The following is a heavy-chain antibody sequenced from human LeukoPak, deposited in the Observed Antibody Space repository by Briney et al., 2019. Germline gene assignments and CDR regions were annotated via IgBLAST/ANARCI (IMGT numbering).Heavy chain of an antibody. V-gene: IGHV1-69*05. CDR1: GGTSSSYA. Sequence: SVKVSCKASGGTSSSYAISWVRQAPGQGLEWMGRIIPIFGTANYAQKFQGRVTITTDESTSTAYMELSSLRSEDTAVYYCARGLGYGDYVEFFDYWGQGTLVTVSS. D-gene: IGHD4-17*01. J-gene: IGHJ4*02. CDR3: ARGLGYGDYVEFFDY. CDR2: IIPIFGTA.